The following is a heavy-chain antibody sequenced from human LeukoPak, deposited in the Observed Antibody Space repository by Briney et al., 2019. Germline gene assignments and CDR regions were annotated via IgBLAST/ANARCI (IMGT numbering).Heavy chain of an antibody. D-gene: IGHD3-22*01. CDR3: AGLYYDSRLPEYYFDY. CDR1: GYTITGYY. J-gene: IGHJ4*02. CDR2: IIPIFGTA. V-gene: IGHV1-69*13. Sequence: SVKVSFKASGYTITGYYMHWVRQAPGQGLEWMGGIIPIFGTANYAQKFQGRVTITADESTSTAYMELSSLRSEDTAVYYCAGLYYDSRLPEYYFDYWGQGTLVTVSS.